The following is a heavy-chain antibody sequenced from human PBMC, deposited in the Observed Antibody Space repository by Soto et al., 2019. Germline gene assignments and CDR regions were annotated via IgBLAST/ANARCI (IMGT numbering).Heavy chain of an antibody. CDR1: GIPFSVDS. D-gene: IGHD3-10*01. CDR3: VVRGSAFDI. CDR2: ISRDGDIT. Sequence: PWGYLRLFWSAPGIPFSVDSVAVVRQAPGKGLEYVSGISRDGDITHYAGSVKGRFIISRGNSKNTLVLQMSGLRLEDTGIYYCVVRGSAFDIWVQGTMVTVSS. J-gene: IGHJ3*02. V-gene: IGHV3-64D*08.